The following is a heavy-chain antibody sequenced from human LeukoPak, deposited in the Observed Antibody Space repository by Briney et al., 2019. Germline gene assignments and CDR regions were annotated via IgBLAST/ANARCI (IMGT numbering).Heavy chain of an antibody. J-gene: IGHJ5*02. CDR2: FDPEDGEP. CDR1: GSTLTELT. Sequence: ASVKVSCKVSGSTLTELTMHWVRQAPGEGLEWMGGFDPEDGEPIYAQKFQGRVTMTEDTSTDTVHMELSSLRSEDTAVYYCATDFLGFDPWGQGTLVTVSS. V-gene: IGHV1-24*01. CDR3: ATDFLGFDP. D-gene: IGHD2/OR15-2a*01.